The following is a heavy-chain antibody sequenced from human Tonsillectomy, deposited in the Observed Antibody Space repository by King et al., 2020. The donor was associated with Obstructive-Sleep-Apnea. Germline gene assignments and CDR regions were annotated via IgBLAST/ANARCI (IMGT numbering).Heavy chain of an antibody. CDR3: ARDYLRETYYFDC. Sequence: QVQLQESGPGLVKPSETLSLTCTVSGYSISSGYYWGWIRQPPGKGLEWIGSIFHSGGTYYNPSLKSRVTMSVDTSKNQFSLKLSSVTAADTAVYYCARDYLRETYYFDCWGQGTLVTVSS. CDR1: GYSISSGYY. CDR2: IFHSGGT. J-gene: IGHJ4*02. V-gene: IGHV4-38-2*02.